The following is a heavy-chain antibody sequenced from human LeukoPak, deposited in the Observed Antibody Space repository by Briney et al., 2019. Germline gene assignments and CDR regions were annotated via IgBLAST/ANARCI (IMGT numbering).Heavy chain of an antibody. CDR2: INSDGSST. CDR1: GFTFSNYW. CDR3: ARTISSSSTSCFLY. Sequence: GGSLRLSCAASGFTFSNYWMHWVRHAPGKGLVWVSRINSDGSSTTYADSVKGRFTIPRDNAKNTLYLQMNSLRAEDTAVYYCARTISSSSTSCFLYWGQGTLVTVSS. J-gene: IGHJ4*02. D-gene: IGHD2-2*01. V-gene: IGHV3-74*01.